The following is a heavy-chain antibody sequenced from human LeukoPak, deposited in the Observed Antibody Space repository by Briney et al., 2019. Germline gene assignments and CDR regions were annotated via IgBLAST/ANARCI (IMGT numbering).Heavy chain of an antibody. V-gene: IGHV3-23*01. Sequence: GGSLRLSCAASGFTFSSYAMSWVRQAPGKGLEWVSGISGSGGSTYYADSVKGRFAISRDNSKNTLYLQMSSLRAEDTAVYYCAKDRSVNYYGSGSYYKGPGRFNWGQGTVVTVSS. CDR3: AKDRSVNYYGSGSYYKGPGRFN. CDR2: ISGSGGST. CDR1: GFTFSSYA. J-gene: IGHJ4*02. D-gene: IGHD3-10*01.